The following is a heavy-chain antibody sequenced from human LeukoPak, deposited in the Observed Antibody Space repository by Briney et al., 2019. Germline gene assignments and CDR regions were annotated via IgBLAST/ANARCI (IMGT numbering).Heavy chain of an antibody. CDR3: ARGGGSYNY. CDR2: INSLSTSI. J-gene: IGHJ4*02. CDR1: GFTFSSSG. V-gene: IGHV3-21*01. Sequence: GGSLRLSCEGSGFTFSSSGMNWVRQAPGKGLEWVSSINSLSTSILYADSVKGRFTISRDNAKNSLYLQMHSLRAEDTALYYCARGGGSYNYRGQGTLVTVSS. D-gene: IGHD1-26*01.